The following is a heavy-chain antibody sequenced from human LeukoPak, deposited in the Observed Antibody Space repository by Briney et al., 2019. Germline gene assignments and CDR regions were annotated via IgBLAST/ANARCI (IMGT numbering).Heavy chain of an antibody. CDR2: ISSSSSTI. Sequence: GGSLRLSCAASVFTFSSYSMNWVRQAPGKGLEWVSYISSSSSTIYYADSVRGRFTISRDNAKNSLYLQMNSLRGEDTAVYYCARKTGGSLDIWGQGTMVTVSS. D-gene: IGHD7-27*01. J-gene: IGHJ3*02. V-gene: IGHV3-48*01. CDR3: ARKTGGSLDI. CDR1: VFTFSSYS.